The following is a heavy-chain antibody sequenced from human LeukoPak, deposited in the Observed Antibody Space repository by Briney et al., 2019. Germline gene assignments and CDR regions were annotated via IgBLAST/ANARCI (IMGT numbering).Heavy chain of an antibody. Sequence: ASVKVSCKASGYTFTSYDINWVRQATGQGLEWMGYLNPRSGDTGYAQKFQGRVTMTWDTSISTAYMELSSLRSEDTAVYYCARDLRFSEYWGQGTLVTVSS. J-gene: IGHJ4*02. CDR1: GYTFTSYD. CDR3: ARDLRFSEY. CDR2: LNPRSGDT. V-gene: IGHV1-8*01.